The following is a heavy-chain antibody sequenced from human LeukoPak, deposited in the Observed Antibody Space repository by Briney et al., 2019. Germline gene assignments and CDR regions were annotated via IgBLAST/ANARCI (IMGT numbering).Heavy chain of an antibody. V-gene: IGHV4-31*03. CDR1: GGSISSAGYY. CDR2: IYYSGST. Sequence: PSGTLSLTCTVSGGSISSAGYYWSWIRQHPGKGLEWIGYIYYSGSTYYNPSLKNRVIISVDMSKNQFSLKLSSVTAADTAVYYCARARAGYDYGDYWYFDLWGRGTLVTVSS. J-gene: IGHJ2*01. D-gene: IGHD4-17*01. CDR3: ARARAGYDYGDYWYFDL.